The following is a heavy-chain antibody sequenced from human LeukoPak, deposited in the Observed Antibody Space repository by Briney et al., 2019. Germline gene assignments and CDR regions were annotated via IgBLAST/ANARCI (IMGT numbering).Heavy chain of an antibody. CDR1: GFTVSSNY. CDR2: TFYRGNT. CDR3: ARRPNTVVRSYWHFDL. D-gene: IGHD3-10*01. J-gene: IGHJ2*01. V-gene: IGHV4-59*04. Sequence: GSLRLSCAASGFTVSSNYMSWLRQSPGKGLEWIGNTFYRGNTQYSPSLQSRLSISIDTSKNQLSLKLTSLAATDTAIYYCARRPNTVVRSYWHFDLWGRGTLVTVSS.